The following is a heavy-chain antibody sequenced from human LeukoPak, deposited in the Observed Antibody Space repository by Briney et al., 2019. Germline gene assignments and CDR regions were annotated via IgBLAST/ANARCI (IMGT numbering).Heavy chain of an antibody. CDR3: ARGGEYSSAPFDY. Sequence: SETLSLTCAVYGGSFSGYYWSWIRQPPGKGLEWIGEINHSGSTNYNPSLKSRVTISVDTSKNQFSLKLSSVTAADTAVYYCARGGEYSSAPFDYWGREPWSPSPQ. CDR1: GGSFSGYY. V-gene: IGHV4-34*01. CDR2: INHSGST. D-gene: IGHD5-18*01. J-gene: IGHJ4*02.